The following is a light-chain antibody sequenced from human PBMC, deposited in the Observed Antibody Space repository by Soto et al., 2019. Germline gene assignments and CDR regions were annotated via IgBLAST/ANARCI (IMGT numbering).Light chain of an antibody. CDR3: QQYKNWPPVT. Sequence: EIVMTQSPATLSVSPGERATLSCRASQSVSSNLAWYQQKPGQAPRLLIYGASTRATGIPARFSGSGSGTEFTLTISSLQSEDFAVYYCQQYKNWPPVTVGGGTKVEIK. V-gene: IGKV3-15*01. CDR2: GAS. J-gene: IGKJ4*01. CDR1: QSVSSN.